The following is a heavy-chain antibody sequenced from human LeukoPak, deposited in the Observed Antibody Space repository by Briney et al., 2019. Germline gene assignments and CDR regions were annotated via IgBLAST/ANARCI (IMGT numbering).Heavy chain of an antibody. Sequence: TGGSLRLSCAASGFTFDDYAMHWVRQAPGKGLEWVSGISWNSGSIGYADSVKGRFTISRDNAKNSLYLQMNSLRAEDTALYYCAKDRGGYYSYYFDYWGQGTLVTVSS. V-gene: IGHV3-9*01. D-gene: IGHD3-22*01. CDR3: AKDRGGYYSYYFDY. CDR2: ISWNSGSI. CDR1: GFTFDDYA. J-gene: IGHJ4*02.